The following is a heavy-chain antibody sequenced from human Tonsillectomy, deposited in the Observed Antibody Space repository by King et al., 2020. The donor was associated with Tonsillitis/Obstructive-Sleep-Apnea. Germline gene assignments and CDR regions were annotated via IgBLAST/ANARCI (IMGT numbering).Heavy chain of an antibody. Sequence: TLKESGPTLVKPTQTLTLTCTFSGFSLTTSGEGVGWIRQPPGKALEWLALIYWDDDKRYSPSLKSRLTITKDTSKTQVVLTLTNMDPVDTATYFCAHRRVLDAFDIWGLGTMVTVSS. CDR1: GFSLTTSGEG. CDR3: AHRRVLDAFDI. J-gene: IGHJ3*02. V-gene: IGHV2-5*02. CDR2: IYWDDDK.